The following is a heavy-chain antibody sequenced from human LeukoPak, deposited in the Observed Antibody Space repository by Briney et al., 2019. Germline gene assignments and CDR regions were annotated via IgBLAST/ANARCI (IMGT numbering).Heavy chain of an antibody. D-gene: IGHD6-13*01. J-gene: IGHJ3*02. CDR1: GFTFSSYW. CDR3: ARDLGAAAAGSIAFDI. V-gene: IGHV3-7*01. Sequence: QTGGSLRLSCAASGFTFSSYWMSWVRQAPGKGLEWVGNIKEDGSEKYYVESVKGRFTMSRDNAKNSLYLQMSSLRAEDTAVYYCARDLGAAAAGSIAFDIWGQGTMVTVSS. CDR2: IKEDGSEK.